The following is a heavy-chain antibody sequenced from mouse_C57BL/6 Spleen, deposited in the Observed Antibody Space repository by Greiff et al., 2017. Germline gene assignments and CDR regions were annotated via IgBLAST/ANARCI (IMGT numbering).Heavy chain of an antibody. J-gene: IGHJ2*01. CDR2: IYPRDGST. CDR3: ARSAPTVVATTGTGYFDY. V-gene: IGHV1-85*01. D-gene: IGHD1-1*01. CDR1: GYTFTSYD. Sequence: VQGVESGPELVKPGASVKLSCKASGYTFTSYDINWVKQRPGQGLEWIGWIYPRDGSTKYNEKFKGKATLTVDTSSSTAYMELHSLTSEDSAVYFCARSAPTVVATTGTGYFDYWGQGTTLTVSS.